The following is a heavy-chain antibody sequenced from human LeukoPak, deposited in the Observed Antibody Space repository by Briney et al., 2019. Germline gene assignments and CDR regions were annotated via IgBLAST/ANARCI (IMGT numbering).Heavy chain of an antibody. CDR2: ISTDNGDT. V-gene: IGHV1-2*02. Sequence: GASVKVSCKASGYTFINYDINWVRQAPGQGLEWMGWISTDNGDTNYAQKLQGRVTMTRDTSISTSYMEVTGLRSDDTAVYFCARDGYCRGSSCPFQHWGQGTMVTVSS. J-gene: IGHJ1*01. CDR1: GYTFINYD. D-gene: IGHD2-2*03. CDR3: ARDGYCRGSSCPFQH.